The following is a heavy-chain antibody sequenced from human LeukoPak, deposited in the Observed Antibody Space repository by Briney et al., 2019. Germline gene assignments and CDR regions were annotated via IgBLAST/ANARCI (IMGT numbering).Heavy chain of an antibody. CDR3: ATYGSSGWSNLEY. CDR1: GFTFSNYA. Sequence: GGSLRLSCAAPGFTFSNYAMNWVRQAPGKGLEWVSLICGSTGSTYYADSVKGRFTISRDNSKNTVYLEMNSLRAEDTAVYYCATYGSSGWSNLEYWGQGALVTVSS. J-gene: IGHJ4*02. D-gene: IGHD6-19*01. V-gene: IGHV3-23*01. CDR2: ICGSTGST.